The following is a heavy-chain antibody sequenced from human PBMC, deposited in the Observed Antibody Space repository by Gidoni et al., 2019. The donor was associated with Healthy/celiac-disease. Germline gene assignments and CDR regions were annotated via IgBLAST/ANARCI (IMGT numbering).Heavy chain of an antibody. J-gene: IGHJ4*02. CDR3: ARDQSVAGNSGDY. D-gene: IGHD4-4*01. V-gene: IGHV3-30-3*01. CDR2: ISYDGSNK. CDR1: GFTFSSYA. Sequence: GRSLRLSCAASGFTFSSYAMHWVRQAPGKGLEWVAVISYDGSNKYYADSVKGRFTISRDNSKNTLYLQMNSLRAEDTAVYYCARDQSVAGNSGDYWGQGTLVTVSS.